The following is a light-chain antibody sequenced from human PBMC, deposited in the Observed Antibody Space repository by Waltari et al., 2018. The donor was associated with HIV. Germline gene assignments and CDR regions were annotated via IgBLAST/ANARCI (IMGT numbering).Light chain of an antibody. CDR1: SRDITDYNY. V-gene: IGLV2-14*01. J-gene: IGLJ2*01. CDR3: SSYTSSSTLVV. CDR2: DVS. Sequence: SALTQPASVSGSPGQSITISCTGTSRDITDYNYASWYQQHPGKAPKLMIYDVSNRPSGVSNRFSGSKSGNTASLTISGLQAEDEADYYCSSYTSSSTLVVFGGGTKLTVL.